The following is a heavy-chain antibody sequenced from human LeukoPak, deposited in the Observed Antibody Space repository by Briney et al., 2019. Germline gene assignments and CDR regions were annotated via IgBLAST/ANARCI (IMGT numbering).Heavy chain of an antibody. Sequence: PGGSLRLSCAASGFTFSSYSMNWVRQAPGKGLEWVSSISSSSSYIYYADSVKGRFTTSRDNAKNSLYLQMNSLRAEDTAVYYCARWAMLSTYYYDSSGYYPPYYYGMDVWGQGTTVTVSS. CDR1: GFTFSSYS. CDR2: ISSSSSYI. V-gene: IGHV3-21*01. J-gene: IGHJ6*02. D-gene: IGHD3-22*01. CDR3: ARWAMLSTYYYDSSGYYPPYYYGMDV.